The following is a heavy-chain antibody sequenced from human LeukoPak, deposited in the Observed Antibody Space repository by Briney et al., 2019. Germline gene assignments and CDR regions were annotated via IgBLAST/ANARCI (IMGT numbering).Heavy chain of an antibody. CDR3: ARGWVVGANDYDAFDI. J-gene: IGHJ3*02. D-gene: IGHD1-26*01. Sequence: GASVKVSCKASGYTFTGYYMHWVRQAPGQGLEWMGWINPNSGGTNYAQKFQGRVTMTRDTSISTAYMELSRLRSDDTAVYYCARGWVVGANDYDAFDIWGQGTMVTVSS. CDR2: INPNSGGT. CDR1: GYTFTGYY. V-gene: IGHV1-2*02.